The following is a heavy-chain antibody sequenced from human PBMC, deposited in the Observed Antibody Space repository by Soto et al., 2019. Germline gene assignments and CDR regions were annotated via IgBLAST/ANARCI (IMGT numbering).Heavy chain of an antibody. Sequence: SETLSLTCTVSGGSISSGGYYWSWIRQHPGKGLEWIGYIYYSGSTYYNPSLKSRVTISVDTSKNQFSLKLSSVTAADTAVYYCARGHRGSWYETYYFDYWGQGTLVTVSS. J-gene: IGHJ4*02. CDR1: GGSISSGGYY. D-gene: IGHD6-13*01. CDR3: ARGHRGSWYETYYFDY. V-gene: IGHV4-31*03. CDR2: IYYSGST.